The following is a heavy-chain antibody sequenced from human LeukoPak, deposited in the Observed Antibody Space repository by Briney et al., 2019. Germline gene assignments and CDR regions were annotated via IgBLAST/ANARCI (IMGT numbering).Heavy chain of an antibody. CDR1: EYTFAGYY. CDR3: ARAGLLREVDY. CDR2: INCNSGGT. J-gene: IGHJ4*02. V-gene: IGHV1-2*02. D-gene: IGHD4-17*01. Sequence: ASVKVSCKASEYTFAGYYIHWVRQAPGQGLEWMGWINCNSGGTNFAQKFQGRVTMTRDTSISTAYMELSRLRSDDTAVYYCARAGLLREVDYWGQGTLVTVSS.